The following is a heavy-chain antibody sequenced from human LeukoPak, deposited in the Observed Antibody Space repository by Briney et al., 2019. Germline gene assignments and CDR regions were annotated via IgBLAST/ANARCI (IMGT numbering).Heavy chain of an antibody. CDR3: ARSQAGYYGSGSYPYYYYYGMDV. Sequence: GASVKVSRKASGGTFSSYAISWVRQAPGQGLEWMGGIIPIFGTANYAQKFQGRVTITADESTSTAYMELSSLRSEDTAVYYCARSQAGYYGSGSYPYYYYYGMDVWGKGTTVTVSS. V-gene: IGHV1-69*13. CDR1: GGTFSSYA. CDR2: IIPIFGTA. D-gene: IGHD3-10*01. J-gene: IGHJ6*04.